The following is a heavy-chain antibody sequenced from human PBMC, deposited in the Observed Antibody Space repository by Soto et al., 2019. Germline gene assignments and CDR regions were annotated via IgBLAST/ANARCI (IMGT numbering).Heavy chain of an antibody. CDR1: GYNFNRYC. CDR3: ARSLVKGTHEALDI. CDR2: IYPGDSDT. Sequence: PGESLKISCKGSGYNFNRYCSGRVRQMPGKGLEWMGVIYPGDSDTRYSPSLQGQVTTSADKSSSAAYLQWSSLQASDTATYYSARSLVKGTHEALDIWGQGTMVTVSS. J-gene: IGHJ3*02. D-gene: IGHD6-13*01. V-gene: IGHV5-51*01.